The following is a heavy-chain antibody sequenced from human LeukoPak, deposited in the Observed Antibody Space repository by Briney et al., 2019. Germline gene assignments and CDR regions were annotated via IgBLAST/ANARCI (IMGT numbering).Heavy chain of an antibody. CDR2: INPNSGGT. Sequence: ASVKVSCKASGYTFTGYYMHWVRQAPGQGLEWMGRINPNSGGTNYAQKFQGRVTMTRATSISTAYMELSRLRSDDKAVYYCARGRERVEMATTKLWVYWGQGTLVTVSS. J-gene: IGHJ4*02. D-gene: IGHD5-24*01. CDR3: ARGRERVEMATTKLWVY. V-gene: IGHV1-2*06. CDR1: GYTFTGYY.